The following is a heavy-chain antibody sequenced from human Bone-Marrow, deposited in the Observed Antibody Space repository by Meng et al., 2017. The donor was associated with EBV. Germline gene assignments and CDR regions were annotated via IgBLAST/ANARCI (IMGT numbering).Heavy chain of an antibody. CDR3: ARGKGSSWYNWFDP. Sequence: QGQLAQSGAELKKPGVSVRFSCKSSGYIFTSYAMNWVLQAPGQRLGWMGWINTNTGNPTYAQGFTGRFVFSLDTSVSTAYLQISSLKAEDTAVYYCARGKGSSWYNWFDPWGQGTLVTVSS. CDR2: INTNTGNP. J-gene: IGHJ5*02. D-gene: IGHD6-13*01. CDR1: GYIFTSYA. V-gene: IGHV7-4-1*02.